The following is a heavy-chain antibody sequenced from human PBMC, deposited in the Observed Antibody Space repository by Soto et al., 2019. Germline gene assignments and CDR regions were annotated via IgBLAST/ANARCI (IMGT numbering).Heavy chain of an antibody. CDR2: ISRNGGST. CDR3: VKEGYYYDSSGYYYGWFDT. J-gene: IGHJ5*02. CDR1: GFTFSSYA. Sequence: GGSLRLSCSASGFTFSSYAMHWVRQAPGKGLEYVSAISRNGGSTYYADSVKGRFTISRDNSKNTLYLQMSSLRAEDTAVYYCVKEGYYYDSSGYYYGWFDTWGQGTLVTVSS. D-gene: IGHD3-22*01. V-gene: IGHV3-64D*06.